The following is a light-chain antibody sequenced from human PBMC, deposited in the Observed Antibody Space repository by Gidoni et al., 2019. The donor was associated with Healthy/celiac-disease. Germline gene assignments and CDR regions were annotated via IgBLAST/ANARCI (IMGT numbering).Light chain of an antibody. CDR1: QSISSY. V-gene: IGKV1-39*01. Sequence: DIQMTPSTASLSASVGDRVPITCRASQSISSYLNWYQQKPGKAPKLLIYAASSLQSGVPSRFSGSGSGTDFTLTISSLQPEDFATYYCQQSYSTPWTFGQGTKVEIK. CDR2: AAS. J-gene: IGKJ1*01. CDR3: QQSYSTPWT.